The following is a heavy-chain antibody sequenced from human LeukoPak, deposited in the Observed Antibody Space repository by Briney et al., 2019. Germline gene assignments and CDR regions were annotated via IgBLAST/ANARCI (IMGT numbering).Heavy chain of an antibody. CDR1: GGSISSYY. CDR3: ARDVRYCSGGSCFHFFDP. CDR2: INHSGST. J-gene: IGHJ5*02. D-gene: IGHD2-15*01. V-gene: IGHV4-34*01. Sequence: SETLSLTCTVSGGSISSYYWSWIRQPPGKGLEWIGEINHSGSTNYNPSLKSRVTISVDTSKNQFSLKLSSVTAADTAVYYCARDVRYCSGGSCFHFFDPWGQGTLVTVSS.